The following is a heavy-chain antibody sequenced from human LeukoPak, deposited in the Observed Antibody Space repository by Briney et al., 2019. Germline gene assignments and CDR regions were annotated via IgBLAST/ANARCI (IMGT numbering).Heavy chain of an antibody. CDR2: LSGSGITT. CDR1: GFTFSNSA. Sequence: GGSLRLSCAASGFTFSNSAMSWVRQAPGKGLEWVSALSGSGITTYYADSVKGRFTISRDNSKTTLYLQMNSLRAEDTAVYYCAKGIYSSGWSYFDYWGHGTLVTVSS. D-gene: IGHD6-19*01. J-gene: IGHJ4*01. V-gene: IGHV3-23*01. CDR3: AKGIYSSGWSYFDY.